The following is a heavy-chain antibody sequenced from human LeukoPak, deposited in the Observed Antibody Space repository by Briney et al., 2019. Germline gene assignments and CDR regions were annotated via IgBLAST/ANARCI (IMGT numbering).Heavy chain of an antibody. Sequence: PSQTLSLTCTVSGGSISSGSYYWSWIRQPAGKGLEWIGRIYTSGSTNYNPSLKSRVTISVDTSKNQFSLKLSSVTAADTAVYYCARGRYSSGYSPFDYWGQGTLVTVSS. CDR3: ARGRYSSGYSPFDY. D-gene: IGHD6-19*01. CDR1: GGSISSGSYY. CDR2: IYTSGST. J-gene: IGHJ4*02. V-gene: IGHV4-61*02.